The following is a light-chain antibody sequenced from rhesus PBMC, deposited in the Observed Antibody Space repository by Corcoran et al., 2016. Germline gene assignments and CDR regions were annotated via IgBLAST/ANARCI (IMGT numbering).Light chain of an antibody. CDR2: KAS. Sequence: DIQMTQSPSSLSASVGDTVTITCRACPGISSWLAWYQQQPGKAPKLRIYKASSLQSGVPSRFSGSGSGTEFTLPISSLQSEDFATYYCHQYSSRPLTFGGGTKVELK. CDR1: PGISSW. J-gene: IGKJ4*01. V-gene: IGKV1-22*01. CDR3: HQYSSRPLT.